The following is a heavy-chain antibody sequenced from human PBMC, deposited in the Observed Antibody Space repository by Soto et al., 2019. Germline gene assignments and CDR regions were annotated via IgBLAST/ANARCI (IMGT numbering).Heavy chain of an antibody. CDR1: GGSISSYY. CDR2: IYHSGST. J-gene: IGHJ4*02. D-gene: IGHD3-10*01. V-gene: IGHV4-59*01. CDR3: ARGVFGSGSHAPFDY. Sequence: QVQLQESGPGLVKPSETLSLICTVSGGSISSYYWNWIRQPPGKGLEWIGYIYHSGSTNYNPAPKSRFTQSVDTSNNQFSRKLSSVTAADTAVYYCARGVFGSGSHAPFDYWCQGTLVTVSS.